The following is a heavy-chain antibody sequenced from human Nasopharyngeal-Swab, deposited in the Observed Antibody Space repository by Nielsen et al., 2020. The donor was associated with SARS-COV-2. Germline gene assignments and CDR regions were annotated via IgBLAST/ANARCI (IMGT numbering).Heavy chain of an antibody. Sequence: ASVKVSCKASGYTFTSYAMHLARQAPGQRLAWMGWSNAGNGNTKYTQTFQGRVTITRDTSASTAYMELRSLISEDTAVYYCARSHRRFAYYDILTGYNNWFDPWGQGTLVTVSS. CDR1: GYTFTSYA. V-gene: IGHV1-3*01. CDR3: ARSHRRFAYYDILTGYNNWFDP. J-gene: IGHJ5*02. CDR2: SNAGNGNT. D-gene: IGHD3-9*01.